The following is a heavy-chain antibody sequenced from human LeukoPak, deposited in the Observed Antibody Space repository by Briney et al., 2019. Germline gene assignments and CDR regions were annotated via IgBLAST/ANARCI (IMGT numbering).Heavy chain of an antibody. D-gene: IGHD1-26*01. CDR3: AKDLSGSFGY. V-gene: IGHV3-30*18. Sequence: GGSLRLSCAASGFTFSSYGMHWVRQAPGKGLEWVAVISYDGSNKYYADSVKGRFTISRDNSKNTLYLQMNSLRAEDTAVYYSAKDLSGSFGYWGQGTLVTVSS. J-gene: IGHJ4*02. CDR1: GFTFSSYG. CDR2: ISYDGSNK.